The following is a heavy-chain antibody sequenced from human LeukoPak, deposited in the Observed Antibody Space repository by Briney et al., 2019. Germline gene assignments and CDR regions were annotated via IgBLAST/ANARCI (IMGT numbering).Heavy chain of an antibody. CDR2: IIPNFGTA. Sequence: SVKVSCKASGGTFSSYAISWVRQAPGQGLEWMGGIIPNFGTANYAQKFQGRVTITADESTSTAYMELSSLRSEDTAVYYCAREGPRGYYDSSGYHDAFDIWGQGTMVTVSS. CDR1: GGTFSSYA. CDR3: AREGPRGYYDSSGYHDAFDI. D-gene: IGHD3-22*01. V-gene: IGHV1-69*13. J-gene: IGHJ3*02.